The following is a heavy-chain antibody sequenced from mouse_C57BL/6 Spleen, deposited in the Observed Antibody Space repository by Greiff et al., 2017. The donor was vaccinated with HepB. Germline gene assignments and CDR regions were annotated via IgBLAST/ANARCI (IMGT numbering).Heavy chain of an antibody. D-gene: IGHD1-1*01. V-gene: IGHV5-4*01. Sequence: VESGGGLVKPGGSLKLSCAASGFTFSSYAMSWVRQTPEKRLEWVATISDGGSYTYYPDNVKGRFTISRDNAKNNLYLQMSHLKSEDTAMYYCARDPPYYYGSSYFDYWGQGTTLTVSS. CDR2: ISDGGSYT. CDR3: ARDPPYYYGSSYFDY. J-gene: IGHJ2*01. CDR1: GFTFSSYA.